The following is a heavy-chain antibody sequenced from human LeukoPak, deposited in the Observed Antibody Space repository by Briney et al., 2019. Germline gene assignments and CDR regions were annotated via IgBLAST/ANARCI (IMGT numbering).Heavy chain of an antibody. J-gene: IGHJ4*02. D-gene: IGHD2-2*01. CDR1: GGSFSGYY. V-gene: IGHV4-34*01. CDR3: ARVSAAMVSYDY. Sequence: SETLSLTCAVYGGSFSGYYWSWIRQPPGKGLEWIGEINHSGSTNYNPSLKRRVTISVDTSKNQFSLKLSSVTAADTAVYYCARVSAAMVSYDYWGQGTLVTVSS. CDR2: INHSGST.